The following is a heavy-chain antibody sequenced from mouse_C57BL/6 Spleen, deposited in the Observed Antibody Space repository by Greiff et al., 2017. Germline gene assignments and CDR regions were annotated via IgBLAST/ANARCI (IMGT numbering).Heavy chain of an antibody. J-gene: IGHJ4*01. CDR1: GFTFSDYY. Sequence: EVKLMESEGGLVQPGSSMKLSCTASGFTFSDYYMAWVRQVPEKGLEWVANINYDGSSTYYLDSLKSRFIISRDNAKNILYLQMSSLKSEDTATYYCARGGYYGNYGAMDYWGQGTSVTVSS. CDR2: INYDGSST. D-gene: IGHD2-1*01. V-gene: IGHV5-16*01. CDR3: ARGGYYGNYGAMDY.